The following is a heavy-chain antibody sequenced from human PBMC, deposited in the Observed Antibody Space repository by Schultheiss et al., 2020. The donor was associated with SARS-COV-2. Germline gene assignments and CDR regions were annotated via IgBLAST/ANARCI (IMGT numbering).Heavy chain of an antibody. Sequence: SETLSLTCAVSGGSISSGGYSWSWIRQPPGKGLEWIGYIYHSGSTYYNPSLKSRVTISVDRSKNQFSLKLSSVTAADTAVYYCARGGSGGMTFDHWGQGTRVTVSS. CDR1: GGSISSGGYS. J-gene: IGHJ4*02. D-gene: IGHD2-15*01. CDR3: ARGGSGGMTFDH. V-gene: IGHV4-30-2*01. CDR2: IYHSGST.